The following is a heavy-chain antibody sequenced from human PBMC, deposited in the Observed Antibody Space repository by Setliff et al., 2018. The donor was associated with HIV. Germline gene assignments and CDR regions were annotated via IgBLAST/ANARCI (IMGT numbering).Heavy chain of an antibody. CDR1: GGSFSGYY. CDR2: INHGGST. V-gene: IGHV4-34*01. D-gene: IGHD3-16*01. Sequence: PSETLSLTCAVYGGSFSGYYWSWIRQTPGKGLEWIGEINHGGSTNYNPSLKSRVTVSPDTSKNQFPLKLRSVTAADTAVYYCARRGIMITFGGVYFDSWGQGTLVTVS. CDR3: ARRGIMITFGGVYFDS. J-gene: IGHJ4*02.